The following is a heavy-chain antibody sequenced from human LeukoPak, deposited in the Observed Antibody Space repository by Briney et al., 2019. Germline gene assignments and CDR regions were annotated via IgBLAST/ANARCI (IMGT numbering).Heavy chain of an antibody. CDR2: ISFSGIP. J-gene: IGHJ6*02. CDR3: ARGGSRQNFHYYGLDV. CDR1: GGSINSFF. Sequence: SETLSLTCSVSGGSINSFFWNWIRQPPGKGLEWIGYISFSGIPNYTPSLRSRVSMSVDTSKNEFSLRLRSVTAADTAVYYCARGGSRQNFHYYGLDVWGQGTTVTVSS. V-gene: IGHV4-59*01. D-gene: IGHD6-25*01.